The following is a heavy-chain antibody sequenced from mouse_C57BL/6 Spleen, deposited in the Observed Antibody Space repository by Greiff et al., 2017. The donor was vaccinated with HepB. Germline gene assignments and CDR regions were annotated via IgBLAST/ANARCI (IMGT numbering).Heavy chain of an antibody. V-gene: IGHV1-55*01. CDR2: IYPGSGST. CDR3: ARPYYYGSSPFAY. J-gene: IGHJ3*01. D-gene: IGHD1-1*01. Sequence: QVQLQQSGAELVKPGASVKMSCKASGYTFTSYWITWVKQRPGQGLEWIGDIYPGSGSTNYNEKFKSKATLTVDTSSSTAYMQLSSLTSEDSAVYYCARPYYYGSSPFAYWGQGTLVTVSA. CDR1: GYTFTSYW.